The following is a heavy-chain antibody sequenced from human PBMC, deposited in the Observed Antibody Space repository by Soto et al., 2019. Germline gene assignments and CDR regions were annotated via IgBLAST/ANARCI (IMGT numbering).Heavy chain of an antibody. CDR2: ISSNGGST. Sequence: EVQLVESGGGLVQPGGSLRLSCAASGFTFSSYAMHWVRQAPGKGLEYVSAISSNGGSTYHANSVKGRFTISRDNSKNTLYLQMGSLRAEDMAVYYCARQSYSSYYFDYWGQGTLVTVSS. V-gene: IGHV3-64*01. J-gene: IGHJ4*02. CDR3: ARQSYSSYYFDY. D-gene: IGHD6-13*01. CDR1: GFTFSSYA.